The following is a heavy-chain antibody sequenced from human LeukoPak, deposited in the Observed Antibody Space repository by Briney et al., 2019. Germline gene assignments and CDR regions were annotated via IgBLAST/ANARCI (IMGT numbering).Heavy chain of an antibody. CDR1: GGTFSSYA. J-gene: IGHJ5*02. CDR2: IIPIFGTA. CDR3: ARDSEGLFDP. V-gene: IGHV1-69*05. Sequence: SVKVSCKASGGTFSSYAISWVRQAPGQGLEWMGRIIPIFGTANSEQKFQGRVTITTDESTSTAYMELSSLRSEDTAVYYCARDSEGLFDPWGQGTLVTVSS.